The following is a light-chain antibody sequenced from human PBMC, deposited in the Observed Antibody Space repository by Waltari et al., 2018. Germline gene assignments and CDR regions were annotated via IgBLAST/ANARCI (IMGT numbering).Light chain of an antibody. Sequence: SYALTQPPSVSVAPGTTARITCGGDNIGSYSVPWYQQKPGQAPVLVIFYDSDRPSGSPERFSGSNAGNTATLTISSVEAGDEAKYYCHVWHPDMDPGVFGPGTEVSV. CDR3: HVWHPDMDPGV. CDR1: NIGSYS. J-gene: IGLJ1*01. CDR2: YDS. V-gene: IGLV3-21*04.